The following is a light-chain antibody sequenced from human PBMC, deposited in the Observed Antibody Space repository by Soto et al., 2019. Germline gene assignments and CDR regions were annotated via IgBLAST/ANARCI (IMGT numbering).Light chain of an antibody. CDR1: QSPSSF. J-gene: IGKJ1*01. V-gene: IGKV3-11*01. CDR3: QHYNSYSEA. Sequence: EIVLTQSPATLSLSPGERATLSCRASQSPSSFLVWYQQKPGQAPRLLIYGSSTRATGIPARFSGSGSGTDFTLTISSLEPEDFATYYCQHYNSYSEAFGQGTKVELK. CDR2: GSS.